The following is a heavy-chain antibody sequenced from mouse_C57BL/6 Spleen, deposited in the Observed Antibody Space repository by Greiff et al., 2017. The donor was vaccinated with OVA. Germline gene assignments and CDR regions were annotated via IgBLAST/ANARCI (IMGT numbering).Heavy chain of an antibody. D-gene: IGHD2-4*01. CDR2: IDPENGDT. CDR1: GFNIKDDY. J-gene: IGHJ2*01. V-gene: IGHV14-4*01. Sequence: EVKLQESGAELVRPGASVKLSCTASGFNIKDDYMHWVKQRPEQGLEWIGWIDPENGDTAYASKFQGKATITADTSSNTAYLQLSSLTSEDTAVYYCTTITTSYYFDYWGQGTTLTVSS. CDR3: TTITTSYYFDY.